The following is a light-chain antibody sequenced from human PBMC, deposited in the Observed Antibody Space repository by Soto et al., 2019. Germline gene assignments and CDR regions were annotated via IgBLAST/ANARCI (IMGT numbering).Light chain of an antibody. J-gene: IGKJ2*01. CDR1: QGIDTY. Sequence: AIQMTQSPSSFSASVGDRVTITCRASQGIDTYLAWYQQKPGKAPRLLMYATSVLESGVPSRFSGSGSGTDYTLTISSLQSEDFATYYCQQYYAHPPTFGQGTKVDIK. CDR2: ATS. V-gene: IGKV1-8*01. CDR3: QQYYAHPPT.